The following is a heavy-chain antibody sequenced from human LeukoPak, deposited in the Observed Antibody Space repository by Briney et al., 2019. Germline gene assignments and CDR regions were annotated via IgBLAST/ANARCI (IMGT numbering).Heavy chain of an antibody. V-gene: IGHV1-8*01. D-gene: IGHD3-10*01. CDR2: MNPNSGNT. CDR1: GYTFTSYD. Sequence: ASVKVSCTASGYTFTSYDINWVRQATGQGLEWMGWMNPNSGNTGYAQKFQGRVTMTRNTSISTAYMELSSLRSEDTAMYYCARVYPLWDYFDYWGQGTLVTVSS. CDR3: ARVYPLWDYFDY. J-gene: IGHJ4*02.